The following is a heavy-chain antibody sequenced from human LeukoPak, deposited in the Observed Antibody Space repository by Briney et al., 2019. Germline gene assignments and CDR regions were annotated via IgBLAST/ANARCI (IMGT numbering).Heavy chain of an antibody. J-gene: IGHJ5*02. CDR1: GGSFSGYY. CDR3: AGRSRILGAFDP. Sequence: SETLSLTCAVCGGSFSGYYWSWIRQPPGKGLEWIGEINHSGSTNYNPSLKSRVTISVDTSKNQFSLKLSSVTAADTAVYYCAGRSRILGAFDPWGQGTLVTVSS. V-gene: IGHV4-34*01. CDR2: INHSGST. D-gene: IGHD3-16*01.